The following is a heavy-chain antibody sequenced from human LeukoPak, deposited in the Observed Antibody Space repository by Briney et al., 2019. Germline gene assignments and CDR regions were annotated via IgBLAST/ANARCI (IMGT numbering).Heavy chain of an antibody. V-gene: IGHV4-31*03. CDR1: GGSISSGGYY. CDR3: ARDVQPRDYYYYMDV. Sequence: SETLSLTCTVSGGSISSGGYYWSWIRQHPGKGLEWIGYIYYSGSTYYNPSLKSRVTISVDTSKNQFSLKLSSVTAADTAVYYCARDVQPRDYYYYMDVWGKGTTATVSS. CDR2: IYYSGST. J-gene: IGHJ6*03.